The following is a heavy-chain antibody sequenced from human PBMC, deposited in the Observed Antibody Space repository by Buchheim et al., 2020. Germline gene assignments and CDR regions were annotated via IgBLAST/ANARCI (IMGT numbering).Heavy chain of an antibody. CDR2: ITSDGSGT. D-gene: IGHD6-25*01. J-gene: IGHJ5*02. CDR1: GFSFSSYW. Sequence: EVQLVESGGGLVQPGESLRLSCAASGFSFSSYWMHWVRQAPGRGLVWVSRITSDGSGTGYADSVTGRFTISRDNAKNTLYLQMNSLSPEDTAVYFCARGIAATANPNWFDPWGQGTL. CDR3: ARGIAATANPNWFDP. V-gene: IGHV3-74*01.